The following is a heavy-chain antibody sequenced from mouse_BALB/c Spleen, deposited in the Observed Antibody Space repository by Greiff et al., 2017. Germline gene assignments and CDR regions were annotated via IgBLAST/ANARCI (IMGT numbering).Heavy chain of an antibody. V-gene: IGHV5-15*02. CDR3: ARDRGYYGNYVDY. CDR1: GFTFSDYG. CDR2: ISNLAYSI. D-gene: IGHD2-1*01. Sequence: EVKLVESGGGLVQPGGSRKLSCAASGFTFSDYGMPWVRQAPGKGPEWVAFISNLAYSIYYADTVTGRFTISRENAKNTLYLEMSSLRSEYTAMYYCARDRGYYGNYVDYGGQGTTLTVSS. J-gene: IGHJ2*01.